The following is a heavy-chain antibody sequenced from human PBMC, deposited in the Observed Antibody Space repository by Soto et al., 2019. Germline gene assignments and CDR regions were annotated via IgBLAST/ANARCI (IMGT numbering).Heavy chain of an antibody. Sequence: SVKVSCKASGGTFSSYAISWVRQAPGQGLEWMGGIIPIFGTANYAQKFQGRVTITADESTSTAYMELSSLRSEDTAVYYCAKAGPAHYFSYYGLDVWGQGTTVTVSS. CDR3: AKAGPAHYFSYYGLDV. CDR2: IIPIFGTA. V-gene: IGHV1-69*13. J-gene: IGHJ6*02. CDR1: GGTFSSYA.